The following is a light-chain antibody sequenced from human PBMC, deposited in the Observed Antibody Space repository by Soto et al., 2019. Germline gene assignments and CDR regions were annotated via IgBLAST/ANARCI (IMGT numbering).Light chain of an antibody. V-gene: IGLV6-57*04. CDR1: SGSIASNY. Sequence: NFMLTQPHSVSESPGKTVTISCTRSSGSIASNYVQWYQQRPGSVPTTVIYEGNQRPSGVPDRFSGSTDGSSNSASLTISGLQTEDEADNYCQSYESSTVVFGGGTKLTVL. J-gene: IGLJ2*01. CDR3: QSYESSTVV. CDR2: EGN.